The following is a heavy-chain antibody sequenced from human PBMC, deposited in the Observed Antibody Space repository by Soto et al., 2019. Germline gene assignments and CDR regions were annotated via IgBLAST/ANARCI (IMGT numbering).Heavy chain of an antibody. CDR2: IYYSGST. J-gene: IGHJ5*02. D-gene: IGHD4-17*01. CDR1: GGSISSGGYY. V-gene: IGHV4-31*03. CDR3: ARDENPTGGGYGVNSVRWFDP. Sequence: PSETLSLTCTVSGGSISSGGYYWSWIRQHPGKGLEWIGYIYYSGSTYYNPSLKSRVTISVDTSKNQFSLKLSSVTAADTAVYYCARDENPTGGGYGVNSVRWFDPPGQGTLVTVSS.